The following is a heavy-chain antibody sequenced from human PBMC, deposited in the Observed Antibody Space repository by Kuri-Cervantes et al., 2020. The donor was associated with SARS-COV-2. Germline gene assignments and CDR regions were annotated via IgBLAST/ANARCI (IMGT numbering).Heavy chain of an antibody. V-gene: IGHV1-2*02. CDR2: INPNSGGT. CDR1: GYAFTGYY. D-gene: IGHD6-19*01. J-gene: IGHJ5*02. CDR3: ARHSGSGWTGNWFDP. Sequence: ASVKVSCKASGYAFTGYYMHWVRQAPGQGLEWMGWINPNSGGTNYAQKFQGRVTMTRDTSISTAYMELSRLRSEDTAVYYCARHSGSGWTGNWFDPWGQGTLVAVSS.